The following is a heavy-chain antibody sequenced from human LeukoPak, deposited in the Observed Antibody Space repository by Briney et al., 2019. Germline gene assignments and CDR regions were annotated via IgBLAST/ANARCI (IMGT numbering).Heavy chain of an antibody. V-gene: IGHV3-66*01. CDR2: IYSGGSK. CDR1: GFTVSSNY. Sequence: GGSLRLSCAASGFTVSSNYMSWVRQAPGKGLEWVSVIYSGGSKYYVDSVKGRFTISRDNSKNTLYLQMNSLRAEDTAVYYCARDLPRVRPPDYWGQGTLVTVSS. CDR3: ARDLPRVRPPDY. J-gene: IGHJ4*02.